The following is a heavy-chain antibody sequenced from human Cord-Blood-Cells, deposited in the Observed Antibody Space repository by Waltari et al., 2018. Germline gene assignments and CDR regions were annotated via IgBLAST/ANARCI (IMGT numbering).Heavy chain of an antibody. CDR1: GVTVSSNY. CDR3: ASTGYFDL. J-gene: IGHJ2*01. D-gene: IGHD4-17*01. CDR2: ISSGGST. Sequence: EVQLVESGGGLIQPGGSLRLSCAASGVTVSSNYMSWGRQAPGKGLEWVSVISSGGSTYYADSVKGRFTISRDNSKNTRYLQMNSLRAEDTAVYYFASTGYFDLWGRGTLVTVSS. V-gene: IGHV3-53*01.